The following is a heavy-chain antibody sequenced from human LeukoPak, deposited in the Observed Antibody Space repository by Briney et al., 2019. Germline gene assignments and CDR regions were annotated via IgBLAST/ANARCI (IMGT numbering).Heavy chain of an antibody. J-gene: IGHJ3*02. Sequence: PGGSLRLSCAASGFIFGSYAMSSVRQAPGKGLEWVSYISSSGSTIYYADSVKGRFTISRDNAKNSLYLQMNSLTAEDTAVYYCQVSGVVPAAMKAGFSAFDIWGQGTMVTVSS. CDR3: QVSGVVPAAMKAGFSAFDI. CDR1: GFIFGSYA. CDR2: ISSSGSTI. D-gene: IGHD2-2*01. V-gene: IGHV3-48*03.